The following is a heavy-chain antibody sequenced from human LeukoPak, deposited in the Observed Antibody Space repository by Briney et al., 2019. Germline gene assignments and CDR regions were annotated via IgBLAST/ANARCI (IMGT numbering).Heavy chain of an antibody. Sequence: GGSLRLSCAASGFTFSGYGMHWVRQAPGKGLEWVAVIWYDGSNKYYADSVKGRFTISRDNSKNTLYLQMNSLRAEDTAVYYCVTAVVTLSSRAFDIWGQGTMVTVSS. J-gene: IGHJ3*02. CDR3: VTAVVTLSSRAFDI. CDR1: GFTFSGYG. D-gene: IGHD4-23*01. CDR2: IWYDGSNK. V-gene: IGHV3-33*01.